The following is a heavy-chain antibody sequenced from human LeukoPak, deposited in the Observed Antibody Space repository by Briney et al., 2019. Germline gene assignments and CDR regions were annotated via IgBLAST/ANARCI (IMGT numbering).Heavy chain of an antibody. D-gene: IGHD3-22*01. CDR3: ARGDSPYYYDSSGYGAFDI. Sequence: SETLSLTCTVSGYSISSGYYWGWIRQPPGKGLEWIGNIYHSGSTYYNPSLKSRVTISVDTSKNQFSLKLSSVTAADTAVYYCARGDSPYYYDSSGYGAFDIWGQGTMVTVSS. CDR1: GYSISSGYY. CDR2: IYHSGST. J-gene: IGHJ3*02. V-gene: IGHV4-38-2*02.